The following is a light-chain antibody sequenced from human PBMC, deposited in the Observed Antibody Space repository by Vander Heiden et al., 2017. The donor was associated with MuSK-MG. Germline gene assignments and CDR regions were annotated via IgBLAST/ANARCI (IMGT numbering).Light chain of an antibody. V-gene: IGLV3-19*01. CDR1: SLRNFY. Sequence: SSELTQDPAVSVALGQTVRITCQGDSLRNFYASWYQQKPGQAPVLVIYGKKNRPSGIPERFSGSSSGTTASLTITGAQAEDEADYYWNSRDSSVNHLGVFGGGTKLTVL. J-gene: IGLJ3*02. CDR3: NSRDSSVNHLGV. CDR2: GKK.